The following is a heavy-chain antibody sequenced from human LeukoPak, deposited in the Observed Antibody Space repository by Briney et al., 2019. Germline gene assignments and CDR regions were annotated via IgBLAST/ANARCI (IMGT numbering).Heavy chain of an antibody. D-gene: IGHD2-2*01. CDR1: GGSISSYY. V-gene: IGHV4-59*01. J-gene: IGHJ5*02. Sequence: PSETLSLTCTVSGGSISSYYWSWIRQPPGKGLEWIGYLYYSGNTNYNPSLKSRVTISVDTSKNQFSLKLSSVTAADTAVCYCARDLGYCSTTSCYNWFDPWGQGTLVTVSS. CDR2: LYYSGNT. CDR3: ARDLGYCSTTSCYNWFDP.